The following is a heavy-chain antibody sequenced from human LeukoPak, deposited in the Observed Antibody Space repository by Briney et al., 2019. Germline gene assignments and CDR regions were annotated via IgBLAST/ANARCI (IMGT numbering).Heavy chain of an antibody. CDR3: ARRSPVNWGIDY. J-gene: IGHJ4*02. D-gene: IGHD7-27*01. V-gene: IGHV3-66*04. Sequence: PGGSLRLSCAASGFTVSSNYMTWVRQAPGKGLEWVSVIYSGGSTYYADSVKGRFTISRDNSKNTLYLQMNSLRAEDTAVYYCARRSPVNWGIDYWGQGTLVIVSS. CDR2: IYSGGST. CDR1: GFTVSSNY.